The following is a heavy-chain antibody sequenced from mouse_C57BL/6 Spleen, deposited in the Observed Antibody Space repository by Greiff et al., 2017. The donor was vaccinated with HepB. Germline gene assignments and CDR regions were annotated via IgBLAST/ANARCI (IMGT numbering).Heavy chain of an antibody. CDR1: GYTFTDYE. Sequence: VQLQQSGAELVRPGASVTLSCKASGYTFTDYEMHWVKQTPVHGLEWIGAIDPETGGTAYNQKFKGKAILTADKSSSTAYMELRSLTSEDSAVYYCTSSYYYGSSAFAYWGQGTLVTVSA. CDR3: TSSYYYGSSAFAY. CDR2: IDPETGGT. V-gene: IGHV1-15*01. J-gene: IGHJ3*01. D-gene: IGHD1-1*01.